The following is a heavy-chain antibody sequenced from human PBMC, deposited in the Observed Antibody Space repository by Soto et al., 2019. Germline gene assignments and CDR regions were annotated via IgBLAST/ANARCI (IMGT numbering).Heavy chain of an antibody. CDR1: GFTFSSYA. CDR3: ARDYGSVDSNLYYGMDV. Sequence: GGSLRLSCAASGFTFSSYAMHWVRQAPGKGLEWVAVISYDGSNKYYADSVKGRFTISRDNSKNTLYLQMNSLRAEDTAVYYCARDYGSVDSNLYYGMDVWGQGTTVTVSS. J-gene: IGHJ6*02. CDR2: ISYDGSNK. V-gene: IGHV3-30*04. D-gene: IGHD2-21*01.